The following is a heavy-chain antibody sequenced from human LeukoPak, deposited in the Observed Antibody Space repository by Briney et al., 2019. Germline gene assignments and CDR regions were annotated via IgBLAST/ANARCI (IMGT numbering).Heavy chain of an antibody. J-gene: IGHJ4*02. Sequence: GGSLRLSCAASGFAFSSYAMSWVRQAPGKGLEWVSAISGSGGSTYYADSVKGRFTISRDNSKNTLYLQMNSLRAEDTAVYYCATAYGDYVFDYWGQGTLVTVSS. D-gene: IGHD4-17*01. CDR1: GFAFSSYA. V-gene: IGHV3-23*01. CDR2: ISGSGGST. CDR3: ATAYGDYVFDY.